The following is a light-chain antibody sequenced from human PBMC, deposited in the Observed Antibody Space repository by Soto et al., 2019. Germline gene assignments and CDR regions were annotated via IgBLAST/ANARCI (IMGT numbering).Light chain of an antibody. J-gene: IGKJ2*01. CDR2: EAS. CDR3: QQYDSYPYT. Sequence: DIQMTQSPSTLSASVGDRVTITCRARQSISKWLAWYQQKPGKAPKFLMNEASTLVSGVPSRFSGSASATEFTLTISGLQPDDFATYYCQQYDSYPYTCGQGTKVEIK. CDR1: QSISKW. V-gene: IGKV1-5*03.